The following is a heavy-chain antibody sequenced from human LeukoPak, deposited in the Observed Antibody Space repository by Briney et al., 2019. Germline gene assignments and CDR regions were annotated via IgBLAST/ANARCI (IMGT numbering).Heavy chain of an antibody. Sequence: ASVKVSCKASGYTFTSYGISWVRQAPGQGLEWMGWISAYNGNTNYAQKLQGRVTMTTDTSTSTAYMELRSLRSDDTAVYYCASSRGGYDFWSGYYTGGYYFDYLGQGTLVTVSS. CDR2: ISAYNGNT. CDR1: GYTFTSYG. D-gene: IGHD3-3*01. V-gene: IGHV1-18*01. CDR3: ASSRGGYDFWSGYYTGGYYFDY. J-gene: IGHJ4*02.